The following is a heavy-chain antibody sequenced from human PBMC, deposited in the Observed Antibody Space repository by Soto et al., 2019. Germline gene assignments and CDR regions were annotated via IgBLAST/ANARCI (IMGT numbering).Heavy chain of an antibody. D-gene: IGHD3-16*01. V-gene: IGHV1-69*01. CDR3: AMGGSPYVWFNEY. CDR2: IIPVFGTT. CDR1: GGIFSSFA. J-gene: IGHJ4*02. Sequence: QEQLVQSGAEVKKPGSSMKVSCKASGGIFSSFAISWVRQAPGQGLEWMGGIIPVFGTTNYAQKFQDRVTITADESTNTAYMELSSLRSEDTAMYYCAMGGSPYVWFNEYWGQGTLATVSS.